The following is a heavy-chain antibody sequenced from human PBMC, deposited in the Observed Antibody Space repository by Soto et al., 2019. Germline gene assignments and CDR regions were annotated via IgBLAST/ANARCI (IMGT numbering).Heavy chain of an antibody. D-gene: IGHD2-15*01. Sequence: SETLSLTCAVYGGSFSGYYWSWIRQPPGKGLEWIGEINHSGSTNCNPSLKSRVTVSVDTSKNQFSLKLRSVTAADTAVYYCARQDGYYYYIDVWGKGTTVTVSS. CDR1: GGSFSGYY. CDR3: ARQDGYYYYIDV. V-gene: IGHV4-34*01. CDR2: INHSGST. J-gene: IGHJ6*03.